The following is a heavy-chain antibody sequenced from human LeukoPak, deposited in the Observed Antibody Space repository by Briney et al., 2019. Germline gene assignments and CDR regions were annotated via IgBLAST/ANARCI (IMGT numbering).Heavy chain of an antibody. CDR1: GGSISSSNW. CDR2: IYHSGST. Sequence: SGTLSLTCAVSGGSISSSNWWSWVRQPPEKGLEWIGEIYHSGSTNYNPSLKSRVTISVDTSRNQFSLKLSSVTIADTAVYYCARGTDPYKVAYWGPGTLVTVSS. J-gene: IGHJ4*02. V-gene: IGHV4-4*02. D-gene: IGHD1-1*01. CDR3: ARGTDPYKVAY.